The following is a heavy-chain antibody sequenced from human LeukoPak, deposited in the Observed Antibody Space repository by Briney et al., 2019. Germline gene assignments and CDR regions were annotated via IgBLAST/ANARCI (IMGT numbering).Heavy chain of an antibody. D-gene: IGHD2-15*01. J-gene: IGHJ4*02. CDR3: AGDQYPSEVVVVGRLVF. CDR1: GSSFSDYS. V-gene: IGHV1-69*13. CDR2: IIPIFATA. Sequence: SVKVSCKASGSSFSDYSLTWVRQAPGQGLEWMGSIIPIFATANYAQKFQGRITITADEPTSTAHLELRSLRSEDTAMYYCAGDQYPSEVVVVGRLVFWGQGTLVTVSS.